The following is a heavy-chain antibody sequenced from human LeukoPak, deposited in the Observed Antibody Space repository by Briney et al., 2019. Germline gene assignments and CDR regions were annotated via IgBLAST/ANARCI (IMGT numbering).Heavy chain of an antibody. CDR2: IHYSGNT. CDR3: AREADYGDYIDY. D-gene: IGHD4-17*01. CDR1: GDSIRNFY. J-gene: IGHJ4*02. V-gene: IGHV4-59*01. Sequence: SETLSLTCTVSGDSIRNFYWSWFRRPPGKGLEWIGYIHYSGNTYYNPSLKSRVAMSVDTSKNRLSLKLTSVTAADTAVYYCAREADYGDYIDYWGQGTLVTVSS.